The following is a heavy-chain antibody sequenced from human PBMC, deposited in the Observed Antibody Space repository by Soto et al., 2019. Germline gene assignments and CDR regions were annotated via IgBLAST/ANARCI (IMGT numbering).Heavy chain of an antibody. V-gene: IGHV3-30-3*01. CDR2: ISYDGSNK. Sequence: QVQLVESGGGVVQPGRSLRLSCAASGFTFSSYAMHWVRQAPGKGLEWVAVISYDGSNKYYADSVKGRFTIYRDNSKNTLYLQMNSLSAEDTAVYYCARLYSSSWYSYYYYYGMDVCGQGTKVTVSS. D-gene: IGHD6-13*01. J-gene: IGHJ6*01. CDR1: GFTFSSYA. CDR3: ARLYSSSWYSYYYYYGMDV.